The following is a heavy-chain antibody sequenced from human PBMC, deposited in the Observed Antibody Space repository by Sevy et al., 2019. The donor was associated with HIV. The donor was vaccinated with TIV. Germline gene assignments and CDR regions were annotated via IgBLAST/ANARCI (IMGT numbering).Heavy chain of an antibody. V-gene: IGHV3-33*01. J-gene: IGHJ4*02. CDR3: ARDLESYNYGAYGPSFMPDY. CDR2: IGYDGSNK. D-gene: IGHD1-1*01. Sequence: GGSLRLSCAASGFTPSTYGMHWVRQAPGKGLEWVAVIGYDGSNKYYANSVKGRFTISRDNSKNTLFLQMDSLRAEDTAVYYCARDLESYNYGAYGPSFMPDYWGQGTVVTVSS. CDR1: GFTPSTYG.